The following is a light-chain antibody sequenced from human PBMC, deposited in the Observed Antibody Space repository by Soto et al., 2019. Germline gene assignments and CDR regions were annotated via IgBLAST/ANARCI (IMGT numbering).Light chain of an antibody. CDR2: AAS. CDR3: QQYGSSEII. CDR1: QSISSSY. V-gene: IGKV3-20*01. Sequence: EIVLTQSPGTLSLSPGERATLSYRTSQSISSSYLAWFQQKPGQAPRLLIYAASSRATGIPARFSGSGSGTDCTLTISSLEPEDFAVYYCQQYGSSEIIFGQGTRLEIK. J-gene: IGKJ5*01.